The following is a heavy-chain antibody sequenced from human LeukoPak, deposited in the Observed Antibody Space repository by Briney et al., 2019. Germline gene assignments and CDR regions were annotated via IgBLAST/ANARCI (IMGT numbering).Heavy chain of an antibody. Sequence: SETLSLTCTVSGGSISSYYWSWIRQPPGKGLEWIGSIYYSGTTHYSPSLESRVTISVDTSKNQFSLNLTSVTAADTAMYYCAREQWAYRSYYASSGYHDYWGQGTLVTVSS. CDR3: AREQWAYRSYYASSGYHDY. J-gene: IGHJ4*02. CDR1: GGSISSYY. V-gene: IGHV4-39*07. D-gene: IGHD3-22*01. CDR2: IYYSGTT.